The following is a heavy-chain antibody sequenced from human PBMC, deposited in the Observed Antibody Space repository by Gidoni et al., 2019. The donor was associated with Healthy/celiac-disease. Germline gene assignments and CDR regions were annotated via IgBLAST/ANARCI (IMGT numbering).Heavy chain of an antibody. CDR1: GFTFSSYS. V-gene: IGHV3-21*01. D-gene: IGHD3-10*01. J-gene: IGHJ6*02. Sequence: EVQLVESGGGLVKPGGSLRLSCAASGFTFSSYSMNWVRQAPGKGLEWVSSISSSSSYIYYADSVKGRFTISRDNAKNALYLQMNSLRAEDTAVYYCARERITMVRGVTIKYYYYGMDVWGQGTTVTVSS. CDR3: ARERITMVRGVTIKYYYYGMDV. CDR2: ISSSSSYI.